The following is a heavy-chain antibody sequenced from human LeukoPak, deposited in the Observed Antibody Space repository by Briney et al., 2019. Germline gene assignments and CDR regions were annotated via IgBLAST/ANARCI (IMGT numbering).Heavy chain of an antibody. CDR1: GFTFSSYS. CDR3: AKDGSTWDVFFYYHMDV. CDR2: ISTSSSYI. V-gene: IGHV3-21*04. D-gene: IGHD6-6*01. Sequence: GGSLRLSCAASGFTFSSYSMNWVRQAPGKGLEWVSSISTSSSYIHYADSVKGRFSISRDNSKNRLFLQMNALTDDDTAVYYCAKDGSTWDVFFYYHMDVWGRGTTVTVSS. J-gene: IGHJ6*03.